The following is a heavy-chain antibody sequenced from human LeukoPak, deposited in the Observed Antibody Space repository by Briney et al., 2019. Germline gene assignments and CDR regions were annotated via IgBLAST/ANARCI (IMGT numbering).Heavy chain of an antibody. D-gene: IGHD3-9*01. CDR1: GFTFDNFA. CDR2: ISWNSGSI. J-gene: IGHJ4*02. Sequence: SGGSLRLSCAASGFTFDNFAMHWVRQAPGKGLEWVSGISWNSGSIGYADSVKGRFTISRDNAKNSLYLQMNSLRAEDTALYYCAKALTRLYYFDYWGQGTLVTVSS. CDR3: AKALTRLYYFDY. V-gene: IGHV3-9*01.